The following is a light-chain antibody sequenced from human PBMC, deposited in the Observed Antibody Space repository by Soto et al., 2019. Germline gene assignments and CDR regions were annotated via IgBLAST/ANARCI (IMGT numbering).Light chain of an antibody. CDR2: EVS. CDR3: SSYAGSNNLI. V-gene: IGLV2-8*01. J-gene: IGLJ2*01. CDR1: GSDIGNYKS. Sequence: QSVLTQPPSASGSPGQSVTISCTGTGSDIGNYKSVSWYQQHPGKAPKVMIYEVSKRPSGVPDRFSGSKSGNTASLTVSGLQAEDEADYYCSSYAGSNNLIFGGGTK.